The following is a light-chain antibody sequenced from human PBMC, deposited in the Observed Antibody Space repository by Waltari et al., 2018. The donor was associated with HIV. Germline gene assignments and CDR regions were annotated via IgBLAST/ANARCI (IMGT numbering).Light chain of an antibody. CDR3: AAWSDSLNGFV. Sequence: QSVLTQPSSVSGTAGQRVTISCSGTSSHIGRRTVSWYLQLPGTTPKLLIYSNNQRPSGVPDRFSGSKSGTSASLAISGLQSDDEADYYCAAWSDSLNGFVFGTGTKVTVL. J-gene: IGLJ1*01. CDR2: SNN. CDR1: SSHIGRRT. V-gene: IGLV1-44*01.